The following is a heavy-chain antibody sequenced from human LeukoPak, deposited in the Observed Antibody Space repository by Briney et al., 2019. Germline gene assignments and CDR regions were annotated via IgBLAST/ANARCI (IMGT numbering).Heavy chain of an antibody. Sequence: ASVKVSCKASGGTFSSYAISWVRQAPGQGLEWMGGIIPIFGTANYAQKFQGRVTITADESTSTAYMELSSLRSEDAAVYYCARGLLSYGAPSRFDYWGQGTLVTVSS. D-gene: IGHD4-17*01. CDR2: IIPIFGTA. CDR1: GGTFSSYA. V-gene: IGHV1-69*13. J-gene: IGHJ4*02. CDR3: ARGLLSYGAPSRFDY.